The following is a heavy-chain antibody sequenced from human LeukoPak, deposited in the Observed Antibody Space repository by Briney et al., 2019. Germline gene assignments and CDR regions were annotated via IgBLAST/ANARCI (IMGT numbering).Heavy chain of an antibody. D-gene: IGHD5-12*01. J-gene: IGHJ5*02. Sequence: ASVKVSCKASGYTFNNYYIHWVRQAPGQGLEWMGWINPDSGDTKYQRRVTMTRDTSINTLYMELSRLTYDDTAIFYCTREARAGNWFDPWGQGTLITVSS. CDR2: INPDSGDT. CDR1: GYTFNNYY. CDR3: TREARAGNWFDP. V-gene: IGHV1-2*02.